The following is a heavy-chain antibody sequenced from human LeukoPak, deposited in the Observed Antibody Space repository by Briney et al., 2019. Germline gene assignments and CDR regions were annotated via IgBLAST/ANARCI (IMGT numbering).Heavy chain of an antibody. Sequence: GGSLRLSCAASGFTFSSYAMSWVRQAPGKGLEGVPALSGSGGSTYYADSVKGRFTISRDSSKNTLYLQMNSLRAEDTAVYYCAKDGTAAAGDWGQGTLVTVSS. V-gene: IGHV3-23*01. CDR1: GFTFSSYA. J-gene: IGHJ4*02. CDR2: LSGSGGST. D-gene: IGHD6-13*01. CDR3: AKDGTAAAGD.